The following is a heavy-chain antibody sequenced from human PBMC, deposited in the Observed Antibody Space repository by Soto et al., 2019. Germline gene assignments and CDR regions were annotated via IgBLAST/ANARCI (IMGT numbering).Heavy chain of an antibody. J-gene: IGHJ5*02. V-gene: IGHV3-48*02. CDR2: ISSSSSTI. CDR1: GFTFSSYS. CDR3: ARDPSYGSGSYYPSWFDP. D-gene: IGHD3-10*01. Sequence: EVQLVESGGGLVQPGGSLRLSCAASGFTFSSYSMNWVRQAPGKGLEWVSYISSSSSTIYYADSVKGRFTISRDNAKNSLYLQMDSLRDEDTAVYYCARDPSYGSGSYYPSWFDPWGQGTLVTVSS.